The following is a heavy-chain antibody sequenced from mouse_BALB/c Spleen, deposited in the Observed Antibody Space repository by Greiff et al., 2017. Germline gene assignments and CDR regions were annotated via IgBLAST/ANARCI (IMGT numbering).Heavy chain of an antibody. Sequence: QVQLQQPGAELVKPGASVKLSCKASGYTFTSYWMHWVKQRPGQGLEWIGEINPSNGRTNYNEKFKSKATLTVDKSSSTAYMQLSSLTSEDSAVYYCARWSYGSSYWYFDVWGAGTTVTVSS. V-gene: IGHV1S81*02. CDR1: GYTFTSYW. D-gene: IGHD1-1*01. CDR3: ARWSYGSSYWYFDV. J-gene: IGHJ1*01. CDR2: INPSNGRT.